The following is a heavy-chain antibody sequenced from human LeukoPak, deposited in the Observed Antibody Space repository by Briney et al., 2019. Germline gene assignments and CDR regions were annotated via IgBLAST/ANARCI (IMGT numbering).Heavy chain of an antibody. J-gene: IGHJ4*02. D-gene: IGHD4-11*01. V-gene: IGHV4-59*01. Sequence: SETLSLTCTVSGGSITRYYWTWIRQPPGKGLEWIGYIYYSGSTNYNPSLKSRVTMSVDTAKNQVSLNLNSVTAADTAVYYCAGGIGTTVRGYFDFWGQGTQVTVSS. CDR3: AGGIGTTVRGYFDF. CDR2: IYYSGST. CDR1: GGSITRYY.